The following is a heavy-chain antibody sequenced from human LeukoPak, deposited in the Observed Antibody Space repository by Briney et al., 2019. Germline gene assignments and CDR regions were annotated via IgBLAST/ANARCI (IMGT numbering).Heavy chain of an antibody. Sequence: GASVKVSCKASGYTFTSYYMHWVRQAPGQGLEWMGIINPSGGSTNYAQKFQGRVTITADESTSTAYMELSSLRSEDTAVYYCARGIHARETYYYDSSGYYFGYWGQGTLVTVSS. CDR1: GYTFTSYY. J-gene: IGHJ4*02. D-gene: IGHD3-22*01. CDR3: ARGIHARETYYYDSSGYYFGY. V-gene: IGHV1-46*01. CDR2: INPSGGST.